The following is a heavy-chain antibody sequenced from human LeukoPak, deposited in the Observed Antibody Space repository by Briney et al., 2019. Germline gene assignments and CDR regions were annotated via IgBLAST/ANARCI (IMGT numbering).Heavy chain of an antibody. CDR1: GYTFTNYY. V-gene: IGHV1-46*01. Sequence: ASVKVSCKASGYTFTNYYIHWVRQAPEQGLEWMGIINPAGGSTGYAQKFQGRVTMTRDTSTSTVYMELSSLRSEDTAVYYCARYNGDLTGGFDYWGQGTLVTVSS. CDR2: INPAGGST. CDR3: ARYNGDLTGGFDY. J-gene: IGHJ4*02. D-gene: IGHD4-17*01.